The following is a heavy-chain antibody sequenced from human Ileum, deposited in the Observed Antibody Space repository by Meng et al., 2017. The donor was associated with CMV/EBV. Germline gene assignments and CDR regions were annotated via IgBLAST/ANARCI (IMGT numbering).Heavy chain of an antibody. V-gene: IGHV3-33*01. CDR1: GYTFSSHG. CDR2: LWYDSSTT. J-gene: IGHJ4*02. Sequence: LSCAASGYTFSSHGMRWLRQAPGRGLEWVAVLWYDSSTTYYAESVKGRFTVSRDYSKNMLYLQMDNLRVEDTAMYYCARATEWLRPDYWGQGTLVTVSS. D-gene: IGHD5-12*01. CDR3: ARATEWLRPDY.